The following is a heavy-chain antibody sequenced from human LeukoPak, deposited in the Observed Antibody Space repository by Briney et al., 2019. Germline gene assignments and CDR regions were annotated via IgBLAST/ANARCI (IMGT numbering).Heavy chain of an antibody. Sequence: PGGSLRLSCAASGFTFSSSAMSWVRQAPGKGLEWVSAISGSGGSTYYADSVKGRFTISRDNSKNTLYLQMNSLRAEDTAVYYCAKFTGRNYYGSGSYLNYWGQGTLVTVSS. CDR3: AKFTGRNYYGSGSYLNY. CDR2: ISGSGGST. CDR1: GFTFSSSA. J-gene: IGHJ4*02. V-gene: IGHV3-23*01. D-gene: IGHD3-10*01.